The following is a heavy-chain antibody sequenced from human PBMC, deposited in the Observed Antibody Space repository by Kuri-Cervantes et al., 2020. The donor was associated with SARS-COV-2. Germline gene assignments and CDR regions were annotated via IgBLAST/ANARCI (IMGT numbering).Heavy chain of an antibody. Sequence: SVKVSCKASGGTFSSYAISWVRQAPGQGLEWLGGVIPIFGTANYAQKFQGRVTITADESTSTAYMELSSLRSEDTAVYYCARRAAAGYYYYYMDVWGKGTTVTVSS. CDR1: GGTFSSYA. CDR2: VIPIFGTA. V-gene: IGHV1-69*13. D-gene: IGHD6-13*01. J-gene: IGHJ6*03. CDR3: ARRAAAGYYYYYMDV.